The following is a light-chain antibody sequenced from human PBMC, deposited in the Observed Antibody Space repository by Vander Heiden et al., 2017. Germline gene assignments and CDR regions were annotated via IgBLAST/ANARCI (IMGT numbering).Light chain of an antibody. Sequence: IQTTQSPSTLSASVGDRVTTSCRASQSISNWLAWYQQKPGKAPKLLIYKASSLETGVPSRFSGSGSGTEFTLTISCLQPDDFATYYCQHYNTYSGTFGEGTKVEIK. V-gene: IGKV1-5*03. CDR3: QHYNTYSGT. CDR1: QSISNW. J-gene: IGKJ1*01. CDR2: KAS.